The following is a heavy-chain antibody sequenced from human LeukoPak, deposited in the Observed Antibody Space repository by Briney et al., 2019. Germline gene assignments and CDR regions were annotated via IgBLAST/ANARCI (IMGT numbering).Heavy chain of an antibody. CDR3: ARDCRGSRYDSYYFDY. CDR1: GYTFTSYG. CDR2: ISAYNGNT. Sequence: ASVKVSCKASGYTFTSYGISWVRQAPGQGLEWMAWISAYNGNTNYEQKFQGRVTMTTDRSTSTAYMELRSLRSDDTAVYYCARDCRGSRYDSYYFDYWGQGTLVTVSS. D-gene: IGHD2-15*01. J-gene: IGHJ4*02. V-gene: IGHV1-18*01.